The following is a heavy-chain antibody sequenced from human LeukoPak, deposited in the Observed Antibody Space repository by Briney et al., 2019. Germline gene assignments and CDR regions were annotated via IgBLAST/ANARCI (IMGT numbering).Heavy chain of an antibody. D-gene: IGHD3-16*01. CDR2: IYTTGKT. CDR1: SGSINCYY. J-gene: IGHJ4*02. V-gene: IGHV4-4*07. Sequence: SKTLSLTCTASSGSINCYYWGWVRQPAGRGLEWIGRIYTTGKTDYNPSLKSRLTMSVDTSKRQFSLNLTSVTAADTAIYFCARHGYTASHYFLDFWSQGTLVTVSS. CDR3: ARHGYTASHYFLDF.